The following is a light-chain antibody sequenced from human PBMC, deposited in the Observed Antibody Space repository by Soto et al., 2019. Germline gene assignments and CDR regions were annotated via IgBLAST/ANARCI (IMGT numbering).Light chain of an antibody. Sequence: DSQMTQCPTTQSAFVGHRLPISCRASQSISSWLAWYQQKKGKAPKILVYQASTLEIGVPLRFSGSGYGTEFNLTINSLQSADFSTYAGQQYDSYSWTFGQGTKVDI. CDR3: QQYDSYSWT. J-gene: IGKJ1*01. V-gene: IGKV1-5*03. CDR2: QAS. CDR1: QSISSW.